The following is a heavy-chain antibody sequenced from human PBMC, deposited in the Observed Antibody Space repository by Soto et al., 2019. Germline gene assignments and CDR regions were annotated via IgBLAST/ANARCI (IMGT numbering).Heavy chain of an antibody. Sequence: GGSLRLSCAASGFTFSSYAMSWVRQAPGKGLEWVSAISGSGGSTYYADSVKGRFTISRDNSKNTLYLQMNSLRAEDTAVYYCAKPYPRYFDWTHAFDIWGKGTMVTVSS. CDR1: GFTFSSYA. CDR3: AKPYPRYFDWTHAFDI. CDR2: ISGSGGST. J-gene: IGHJ3*02. D-gene: IGHD3-9*01. V-gene: IGHV3-23*01.